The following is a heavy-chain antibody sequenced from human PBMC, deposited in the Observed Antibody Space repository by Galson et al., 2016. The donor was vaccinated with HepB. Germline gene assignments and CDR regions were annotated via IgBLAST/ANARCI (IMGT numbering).Heavy chain of an antibody. J-gene: IGHJ6*02. CDR1: GYALTTYG. CDR3: ARAGGGYYTDYYYGMDV. Sequence: SVKVSCKASGYALTTYGLSWVRQAPGQGLEWMGWISTYNGNTNYAQKVQGRVTMTTDTTTSTAYMELRSLRSDDTAVYYCARAGGGYYTDYYYGMDVWGQGTTVTVSS. D-gene: IGHD3-3*01. V-gene: IGHV1-18*01. CDR2: ISTYNGNT.